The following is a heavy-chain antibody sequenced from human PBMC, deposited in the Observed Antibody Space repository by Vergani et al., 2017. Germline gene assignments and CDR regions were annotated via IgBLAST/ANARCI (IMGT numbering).Heavy chain of an antibody. Sequence: QVQLQESGPGLVKPSGTLSLTCAVSGGSISSSNWWSWVRQPPGKGLEWIGYIYYSGSTYYNPSLKSRVTISVDTSKNQFSLKLSSVTAADTAVYYCARGVSGSTSPYFDYWGQGTLVTVSS. V-gene: IGHV4-4*02. D-gene: IGHD2-2*01. J-gene: IGHJ4*02. CDR2: IYYSGST. CDR1: GGSISSSNW. CDR3: ARGVSGSTSPYFDY.